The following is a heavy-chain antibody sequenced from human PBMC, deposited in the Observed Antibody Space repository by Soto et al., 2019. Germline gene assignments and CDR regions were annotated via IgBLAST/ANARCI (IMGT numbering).Heavy chain of an antibody. J-gene: IGHJ4*02. CDR3: ARYRREAVAGYTLDN. V-gene: IGHV4-59*01. CDR2: VYNRGST. CDR1: GGSISSNY. D-gene: IGHD6-13*01. Sequence: SETLSLTCTVSGGSISSNYWTWIRQPPGKGLEWIGYVYNRGSTNYDPSLKSRVTISEDTSKSQFSLKVNSMTAADTAVYYCARYRREAVAGYTLDNWGQGILVT.